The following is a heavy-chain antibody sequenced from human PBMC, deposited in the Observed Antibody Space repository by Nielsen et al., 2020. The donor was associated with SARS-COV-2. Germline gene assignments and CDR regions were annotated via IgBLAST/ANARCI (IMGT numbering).Heavy chain of an antibody. D-gene: IGHD6-13*01. V-gene: IGHV3-73*01. CDR2: IRSKSHSYET. CDR3: ARVKPVSDSWFDALDI. Sequence: GESLKISCAASGFTISNSGMHWVRQASGRGLEWLGRIRSKSHSYETVYAVSVRDRFTISRDDSETTTYLQMNSLRTEDTAVYFCARVKPVSDSWFDALDIWGQGTMVTVSS. CDR1: GFTISNSG. J-gene: IGHJ3*02.